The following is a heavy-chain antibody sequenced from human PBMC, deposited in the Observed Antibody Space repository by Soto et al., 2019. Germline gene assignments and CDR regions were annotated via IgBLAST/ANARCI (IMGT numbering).Heavy chain of an antibody. Sequence: SETLSLTCTVSGGSISSGDYYWSWIRQPPGKGLEWIGYIYYSGSTYYNPSLKSRVTISVDTSKNQFSLKLSSVTAADTAVYYCARARIVVAKGYYYYGMDVWGRGTTVTVSS. J-gene: IGHJ6*02. V-gene: IGHV4-30-4*01. CDR3: ARARIVVAKGYYYYGMDV. CDR1: GGSISSGDYY. D-gene: IGHD3-22*01. CDR2: IYYSGST.